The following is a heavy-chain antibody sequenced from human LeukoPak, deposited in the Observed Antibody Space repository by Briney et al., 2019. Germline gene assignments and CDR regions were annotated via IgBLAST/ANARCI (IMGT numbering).Heavy chain of an antibody. Sequence: PGGSLRLSCAASGFTFSSYSMNWARQAPGKGLEWVSYITSSSGTIYYADSVKGRFTISRDNAKNSLYLQMNSLRAEDTAVYYCARDLASRVLGSWGQGTLVTVSS. J-gene: IGHJ4*02. CDR2: ITSSSGTI. CDR1: GFTFSSYS. D-gene: IGHD1-26*01. CDR3: ARDLASRVLGS. V-gene: IGHV3-48*04.